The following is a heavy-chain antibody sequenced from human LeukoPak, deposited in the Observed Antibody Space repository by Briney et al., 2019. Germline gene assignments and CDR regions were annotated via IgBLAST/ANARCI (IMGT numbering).Heavy chain of an antibody. D-gene: IGHD5-18*01. CDR3: ARNSIRGYSYGPHDY. CDR2: INHSGST. Sequence: PSETLSLTCAVYGGSFSGYYWSWIRQPPGKGLEWIGEINHSGSTNYNPSLKSRVTISVDTSKNQFSLKLSSVTAADTAVYYCARNSIRGYSYGPHDYWGQGTLVTVSS. J-gene: IGHJ4*02. CDR1: GGSFSGYY. V-gene: IGHV4-34*01.